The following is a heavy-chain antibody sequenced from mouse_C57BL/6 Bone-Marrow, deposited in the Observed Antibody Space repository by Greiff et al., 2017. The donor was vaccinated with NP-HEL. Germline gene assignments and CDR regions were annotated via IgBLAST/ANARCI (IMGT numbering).Heavy chain of an antibody. J-gene: IGHJ4*01. D-gene: IGHD2-1*01. Sequence: QVQLKQSGAELVKPGASVKISCKASGYAFSSYWMNWVKQRPGKGLDWIGQIYPGDGDTNYNGKFKGKATLTADKSSSTAYMRLSSLTSEDSAVYFCAHLLWGDYWGQGTSVTVSS. CDR3: AHLLWGDY. CDR2: IYPGDGDT. V-gene: IGHV1-80*01. CDR1: GYAFSSYW.